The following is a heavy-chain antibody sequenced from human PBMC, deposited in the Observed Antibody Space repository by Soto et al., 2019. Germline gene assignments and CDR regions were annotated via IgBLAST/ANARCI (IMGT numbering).Heavy chain of an antibody. CDR3: ARYPYYYDSSGHFDY. J-gene: IGHJ4*02. CDR2: IYYSGST. CDR1: GGSISSSSYY. Sequence: QLQLQESGPGLVKPSETLSLTCTVSGGSISSSSYYWGWIRQPPGKGLEWIGSIYYSGSTYYNPSLKSRVTISVDTSKNQFSLKLSSVTAADTAVYYCARYPYYYDSSGHFDYWGQGTLVTVSS. D-gene: IGHD3-22*01. V-gene: IGHV4-39*01.